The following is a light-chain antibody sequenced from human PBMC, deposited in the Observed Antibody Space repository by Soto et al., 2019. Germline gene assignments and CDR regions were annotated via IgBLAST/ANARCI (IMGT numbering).Light chain of an antibody. CDR2: AVT. CDR3: CSYAGSYTHYV. Sequence: QSVLTQPLSVSGSPGQSVTISCTGTSSDVGGYNYVSWYQQYPGKAPKVMIYAVTKRPSGVPDRISGSKSGNTASLTISGLQAEDEADYYCCSYAGSYTHYVFGTGTKVTVL. J-gene: IGLJ1*01. V-gene: IGLV2-11*01. CDR1: SSDVGGYNY.